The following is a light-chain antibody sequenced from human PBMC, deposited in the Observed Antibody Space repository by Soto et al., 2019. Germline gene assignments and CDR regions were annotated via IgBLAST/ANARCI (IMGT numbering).Light chain of an antibody. J-gene: IGKJ1*01. CDR3: QQYNNWPPRWT. Sequence: EIVMTQSPATLSVSPGERATLSCRASQSVSSNLAWYQQKPGQAPRLLIYGASTRATGIPARFSGSGSGTELTLTISSLQSEDFAVYYCQQYNNWPPRWTFGQGTKVEIK. V-gene: IGKV3-15*01. CDR1: QSVSSN. CDR2: GAS.